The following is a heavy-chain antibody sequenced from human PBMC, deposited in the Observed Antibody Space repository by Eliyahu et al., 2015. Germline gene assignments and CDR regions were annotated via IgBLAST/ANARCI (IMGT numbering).Heavy chain of an antibody. D-gene: IGHD4/OR15-4a*01. CDR3: ARVLTNYRLGPFDY. V-gene: IGHV3-11*01. Sequence: QVQLVESGGGLVKPGGSLRLSCXASGFXFXDYYMXWIRQAPGKGLEWVSYISSSGSTIYYADSVKGRFTISRDNAKNSLYLQMNSLRAEDTAVYYCARVLTNYRLGPFDYWGQGTLVTVSS. CDR1: GFXFXDYY. CDR2: ISSSGSTI. J-gene: IGHJ4*02.